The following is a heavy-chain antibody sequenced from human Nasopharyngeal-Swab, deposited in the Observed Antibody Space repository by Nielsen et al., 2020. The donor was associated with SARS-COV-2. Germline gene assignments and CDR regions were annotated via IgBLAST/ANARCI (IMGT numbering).Heavy chain of an antibody. D-gene: IGHD2-15*01. V-gene: IGHV1-69*06. J-gene: IGHJ4*02. CDR1: GGTFSSYA. CDR3: ASNYCSGGSCPPRY. CDR2: IIPIFVTA. Sequence: SVKVSCKASGGTFSSYAISWVRQAPGQGLEWMGGIIPIFVTANYAQNFQGRVTITADKSTSTAYMEMSSLRSGDTAVYYCASNYCSGGSCPPRYWGQGTLVTVSS.